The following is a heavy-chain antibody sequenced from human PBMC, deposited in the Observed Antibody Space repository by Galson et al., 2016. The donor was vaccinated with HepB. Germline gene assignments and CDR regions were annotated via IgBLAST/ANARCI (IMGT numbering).Heavy chain of an antibody. CDR1: GGSISSGGYY. J-gene: IGHJ4*02. D-gene: IGHD5-18*01. CDR2: IHYSGST. CDR3: ARDKNERGYSYGHFDY. V-gene: IGHV4-31*03. Sequence: TLSLTCTVSGGSISSGGYYWSWIRQHPGKGLEWIGYIHYSGSTYYNPSLESRVSISVDPSKNQFSLKLSSVTAADTAVYYCARDKNERGYSYGHFDYWGQGALVTVSS.